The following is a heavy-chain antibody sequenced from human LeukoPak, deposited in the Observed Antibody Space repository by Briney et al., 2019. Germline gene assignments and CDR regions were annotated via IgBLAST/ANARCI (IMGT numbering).Heavy chain of an antibody. Sequence: TGGSLRLSCAASGFTFSSYAMSWVRQAPGKGLEWVSAISGSGGSTYYADSVKGRFTISRDNSKNTLYLQMNSLRAEDTAVYYCAKSLYCSSTSCYSGFDYWGQGTLVTVSP. CDR2: ISGSGGST. CDR1: GFTFSSYA. D-gene: IGHD2-2*01. J-gene: IGHJ4*02. CDR3: AKSLYCSSTSCYSGFDY. V-gene: IGHV3-23*01.